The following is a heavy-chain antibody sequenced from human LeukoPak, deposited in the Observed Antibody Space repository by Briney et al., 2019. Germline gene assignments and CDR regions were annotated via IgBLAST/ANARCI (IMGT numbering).Heavy chain of an antibody. CDR2: IYPGDSDT. Sequence: GESLKISCKGSGSTFTSYWIGWVRQLPGKGLEWMGIIYPGDSDTRDSPSLQGQVTISADKSTSTAYLQWSSLKASDTAMYYCATQVNNWNDEQDAFDIWGQGTMVTVSS. V-gene: IGHV5-51*01. CDR3: ATQVNNWNDEQDAFDI. D-gene: IGHD1-20*01. CDR1: GSTFTSYW. J-gene: IGHJ3*02.